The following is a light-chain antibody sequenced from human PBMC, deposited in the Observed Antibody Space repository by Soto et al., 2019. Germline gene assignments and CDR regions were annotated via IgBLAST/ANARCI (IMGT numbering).Light chain of an antibody. CDR1: QSVSSN. V-gene: IGKV3-15*01. J-gene: IGKJ4*01. Sequence: EIVMTQSPATLSVSPGARATLSCRASQSVSSNLAWYQQKPGQTHKLLIYVASTRATGIPARFSGSGSGTEFTLTISSLQSEDFAVYYCQQYNVWPLTFGGGTKVEFK. CDR3: QQYNVWPLT. CDR2: VAS.